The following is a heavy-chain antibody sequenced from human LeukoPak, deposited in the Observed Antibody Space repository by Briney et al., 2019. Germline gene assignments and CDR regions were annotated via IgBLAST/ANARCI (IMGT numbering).Heavy chain of an antibody. Sequence: GGSLRLSCAASGFTFSSYGMSWVRQAPGKGLEWVSAISGSGGSTYYADSVKGRFTISRDNSKNTLYLRMNSLRAEDTAVYYCAKVKGTSYDILTGWPNDAFDIWGQGTMVTVSS. V-gene: IGHV3-23*01. CDR2: ISGSGGST. D-gene: IGHD3-9*01. CDR1: GFTFSSYG. CDR3: AKVKGTSYDILTGWPNDAFDI. J-gene: IGHJ3*02.